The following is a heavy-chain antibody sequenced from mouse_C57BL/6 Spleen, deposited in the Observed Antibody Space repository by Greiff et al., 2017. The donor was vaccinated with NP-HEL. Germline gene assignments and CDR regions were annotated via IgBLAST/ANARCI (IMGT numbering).Heavy chain of an antibody. J-gene: IGHJ1*03. CDR2: IHPSDSDT. CDR1: GYTFTSYW. D-gene: IGHD1-1*01. CDR3: AINYGSSYWYFDV. Sequence: QLQQPGAELVKPGASVKVSCKASGYTFTSYWMHWVKQRPGQGLEWIGRIHPSDSDTNYNQKFKGKATLTVDKSSSPAYMQLSSLTSEDSAVYYCAINYGSSYWYFDVWGTGTTVTVSS. V-gene: IGHV1-74*01.